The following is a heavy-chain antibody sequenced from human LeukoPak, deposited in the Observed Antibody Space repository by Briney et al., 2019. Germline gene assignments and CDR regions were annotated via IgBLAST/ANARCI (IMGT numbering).Heavy chain of an antibody. Sequence: GGSLRLSCAGSGFIFSSDDMHWVRQAPGKGLEWVAGIQSNGRNKYYVDSVKGRFAISRDNSKSTLYLQVNSLRVEDAALYYCARESEGGTGTSCPDYWGQGTLVTVSS. J-gene: IGHJ4*02. CDR3: ARESEGGTGTSCPDY. V-gene: IGHV3-33*05. CDR1: GFIFSSDD. D-gene: IGHD2-2*01. CDR2: IQSNGRNK.